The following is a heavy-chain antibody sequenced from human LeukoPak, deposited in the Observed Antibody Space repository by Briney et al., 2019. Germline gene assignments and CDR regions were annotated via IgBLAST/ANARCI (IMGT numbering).Heavy chain of an antibody. Sequence: PGGSLRLSCAASGFTLNMYTMNWVRQAPGKGLEWVSSISSTSRYIYYADSVRGRFTISRDNTENSLYLQMNSLRAEDTAVYYCATIPLESDYYGSGSYPWGQGTLVTVSS. J-gene: IGHJ5*02. CDR1: GFTLNMYT. CDR2: ISSTSRYI. D-gene: IGHD3-10*01. V-gene: IGHV3-21*01. CDR3: ATIPLESDYYGSGSYP.